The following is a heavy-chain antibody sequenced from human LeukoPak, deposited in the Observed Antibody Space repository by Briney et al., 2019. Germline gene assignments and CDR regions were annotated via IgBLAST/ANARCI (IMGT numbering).Heavy chain of an antibody. V-gene: IGHV3-30-3*01. CDR3: ARMKVIKGASLDY. J-gene: IGHJ4*02. CDR2: ISFDETKK. Sequence: GGPLRLSCAASGFSFSKYAMHWVRQAPGKGLEWVAVISFDETKKYYADSVKGRFTISRDNSNNTLFLQMNSVKTGDTAVYFCARMKVIKGASLDYWGQGSLVTVSS. D-gene: IGHD2-21*01. CDR1: GFSFSKYA.